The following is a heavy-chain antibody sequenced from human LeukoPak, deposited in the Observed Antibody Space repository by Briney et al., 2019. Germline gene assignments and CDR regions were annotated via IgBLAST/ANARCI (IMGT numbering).Heavy chain of an antibody. CDR2: IYHSGST. CDR1: GGSSSGGGYS. CDR3: ARGPIWFGELLSFDY. D-gene: IGHD3-10*01. V-gene: IGHV4-30-2*01. Sequence: SETLSRTCAVSGGSSSGGGYSWSWIGQPPGRGREWSGYIYHSGSTYYNPSVKGRVTISVDRSKNQFSLKLSSVTAADTAVYYCARGPIWFGELLSFDYWGQGTLVTVSS. J-gene: IGHJ4*02.